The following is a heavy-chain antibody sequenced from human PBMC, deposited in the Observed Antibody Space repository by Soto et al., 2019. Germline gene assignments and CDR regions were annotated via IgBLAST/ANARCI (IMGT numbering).Heavy chain of an antibody. J-gene: IGHJ4*02. Sequence: GGSLRLSCAASGFTVSSNYMSWVRQAPGKGLEWVSVIYSGGSTYYADSVKGRFTISRDNSKNTLYLQMNSLRAEDTAVYYCARLQFEGEYSGYDWDFDYWGQGTLVTVSS. CDR3: ARLQFEGEYSGYDWDFDY. CDR1: GFTVSSNY. V-gene: IGHV3-66*04. CDR2: IYSGGST. D-gene: IGHD5-12*01.